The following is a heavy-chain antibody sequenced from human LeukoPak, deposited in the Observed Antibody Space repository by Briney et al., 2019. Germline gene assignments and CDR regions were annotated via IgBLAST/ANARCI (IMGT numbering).Heavy chain of an antibody. Sequence: GGSLRLSCAASGFTFSSYAVSWVRQAPGKGLEWVSAISGSGGSTYYADSVKGRFTISRDNSKNTLYLQMNSLRAEDTAVYYCANSYDSSGYYQSSPFDYWGQGTLVTVSS. V-gene: IGHV3-23*01. CDR1: GFTFSSYA. CDR3: ANSYDSSGYYQSSPFDY. D-gene: IGHD3-22*01. CDR2: ISGSGGST. J-gene: IGHJ4*02.